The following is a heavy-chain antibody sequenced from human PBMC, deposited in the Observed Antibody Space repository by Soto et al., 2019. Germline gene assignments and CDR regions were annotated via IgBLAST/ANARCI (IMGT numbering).Heavy chain of an antibody. CDR3: ARESEDLTSNFDY. CDR1: GFTFTRYS. V-gene: IGHV3-21*06. J-gene: IGHJ4*02. Sequence: EVQLVESGGGLVKPGGSLRLSCAASGFTFTRYSMNWVRQAPGKGLEWVSSISSTTNYIYYGESMKGRFTISRDNAKNSLYLEMNLLRAEDTAVYYCARESEDLTSNFDYWGQGTLVTVSS. CDR2: ISSTTNYI.